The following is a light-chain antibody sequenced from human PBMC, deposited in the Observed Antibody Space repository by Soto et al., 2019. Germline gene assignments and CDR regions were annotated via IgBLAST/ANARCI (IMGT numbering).Light chain of an antibody. Sequence: EIVLTQSPGTLSLSPGERATLSCRASQSIDSSYLAWYQQIPGQAPRLLIYAASSRATGIPDRFSGSGSGTDFILTISSLEPEDFAVYYCQQRSNWPPTFGQGTKLEIK. CDR3: QQRSNWPPT. V-gene: IGKV3D-20*02. CDR2: AAS. J-gene: IGKJ2*01. CDR1: QSIDSSY.